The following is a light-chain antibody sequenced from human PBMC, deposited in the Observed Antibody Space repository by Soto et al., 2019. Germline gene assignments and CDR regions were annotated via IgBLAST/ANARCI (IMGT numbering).Light chain of an antibody. CDR1: QSVSSY. CDR2: AAS. Sequence: DIVLTPSPASLALSGGGPATLPCRVSQSVSSYLAWYQQKPGQAPRLLVYAASNRATDVPPRFSGRGSGADFTLTISSLEREDFAVYYCHRRRSWPPITFGQGTRLEI. J-gene: IGKJ5*01. CDR3: HRRRSWPPIT. V-gene: IGKV3-11*01.